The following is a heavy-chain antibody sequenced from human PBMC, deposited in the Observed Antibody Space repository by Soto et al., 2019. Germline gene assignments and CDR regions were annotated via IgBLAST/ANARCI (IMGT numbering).Heavy chain of an antibody. Sequence: SETLSLTCTVSGDSISSGTYYWSWIRQHPGKGLEWIGNIFYSGSTDYNPSLKSRVSISVDTSKNHFSLNLSSVTAADTAVYYCARAQYYLDSSAYTPRGTFDPWGQGTLVTVSS. CDR3: ARAQYYLDSSAYTPRGTFDP. J-gene: IGHJ5*02. CDR2: IFYSGST. D-gene: IGHD3-22*01. V-gene: IGHV4-31*03. CDR1: GDSISSGTYY.